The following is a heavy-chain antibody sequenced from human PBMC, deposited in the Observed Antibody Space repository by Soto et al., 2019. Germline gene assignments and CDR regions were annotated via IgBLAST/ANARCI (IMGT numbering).Heavy chain of an antibody. J-gene: IGHJ4*02. D-gene: IGHD2-2*01. Sequence: EVQLVESGGGLVKPGGSLRLSCAASGFTFSSYSMNWVRQAPGNGLEWVSSISSSSSYIYYADSVKGRFTISRDNAKNSLYLQMNSLRAEDTAVYYCARDQSRRKYIVVVPAARNYFDYWGQGTLVTVSS. CDR1: GFTFSSYS. CDR3: ARDQSRRKYIVVVPAARNYFDY. V-gene: IGHV3-21*01. CDR2: ISSSSSYI.